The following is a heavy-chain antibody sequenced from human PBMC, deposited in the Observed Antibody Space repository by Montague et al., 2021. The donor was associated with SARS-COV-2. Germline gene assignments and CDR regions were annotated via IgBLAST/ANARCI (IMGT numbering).Heavy chain of an antibody. J-gene: IGHJ6*02. CDR2: ISSSSSTI. Sequence: SLRLSCAASGFTFSSYRMNWVRQAPGKGLEWISYISSSSSTIYYADSVKGRFTISRDNAKNSLYLQMNSLRDDDTAVYYCARDPVSITLIVVVRYGMDVWGQGTTVTVSS. V-gene: IGHV3-48*02. CDR3: ARDPVSITLIVVVRYGMDV. CDR1: GFTFSSYR. D-gene: IGHD3-22*01.